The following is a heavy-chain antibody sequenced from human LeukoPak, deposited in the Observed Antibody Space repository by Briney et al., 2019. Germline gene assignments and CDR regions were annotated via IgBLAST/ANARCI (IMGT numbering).Heavy chain of an antibody. J-gene: IGHJ4*02. CDR3: AKLASLCTSSSCVRGGFDY. D-gene: IGHD2-2*01. V-gene: IGHV3-23*01. CDR2: VSGSGRNT. CDR1: GFTFSNHA. Sequence: PGGSLSLSCTASGFTFSNHAMTWVRQAPGKGLEWVSAVSGSGRNTYYAESVKGRFTIFRDNSKNTLFLQMNSLRAEDTAKYYCAKLASLCTSSSCVRGGFDYWGQGALVTVSS.